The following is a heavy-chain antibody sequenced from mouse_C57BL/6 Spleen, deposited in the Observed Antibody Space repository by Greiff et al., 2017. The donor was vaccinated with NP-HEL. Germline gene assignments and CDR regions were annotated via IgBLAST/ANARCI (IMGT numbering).Heavy chain of an antibody. V-gene: IGHV1-55*01. Sequence: QVQLQQPGAELVKPGASVKMSCKASGYTFTSYCITWVKQRPGQGLEWIGDIYPGSGSTYYNEKFKSKATLTVDTSSSTAYMQLSSLTSEDSAVYYCGGEGYDYPYALDYWGQGTSVTVSS. CDR2: IYPGSGST. CDR3: GGEGYDYPYALDY. J-gene: IGHJ4*01. CDR1: GYTFTSYC. D-gene: IGHD2-4*01.